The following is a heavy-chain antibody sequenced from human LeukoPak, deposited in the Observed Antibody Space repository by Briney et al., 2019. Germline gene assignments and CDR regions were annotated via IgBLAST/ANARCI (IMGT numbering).Heavy chain of an antibody. CDR2: IIPIFGTA. D-gene: IGHD3-16*01. CDR1: GGTFSSYA. V-gene: IGHV1-69*13. CDR3: GRGYYDYVWGSPRYPLHDWFDP. J-gene: IGHJ5*02. Sequence: SVKVSCKASGGTFSSYAISWVRQAPGQGLEWMGGIIPIFGTANYAQKFQGRVTITADESTSTAYMELSSLRSEDTAVYYCGRGYYDYVWGSPRYPLHDWFDPWGQGTLVTVSS.